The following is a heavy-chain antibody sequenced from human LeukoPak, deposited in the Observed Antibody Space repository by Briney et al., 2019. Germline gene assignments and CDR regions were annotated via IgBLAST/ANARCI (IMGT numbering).Heavy chain of an antibody. CDR3: AKSPYFYNSGRSVDV. Sequence: GGSLRLSCAASGLIFSSYGMSWVRQAPGKGLEWVSAISRSGGSTYYADSVKGRFTISRDSAKNMLFLQMNRLRAADTAVYYCAKSPYFYNSGRSVDVWGKGTTVTVSS. CDR1: GLIFSSYG. D-gene: IGHD3-10*01. V-gene: IGHV3-23*01. CDR2: ISRSGGST. J-gene: IGHJ6*04.